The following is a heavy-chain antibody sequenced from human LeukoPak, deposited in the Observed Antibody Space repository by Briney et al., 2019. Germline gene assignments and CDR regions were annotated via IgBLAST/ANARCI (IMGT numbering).Heavy chain of an antibody. CDR3: ARGGWIRAFDI. V-gene: IGHV4-39*07. CDR1: GYSISSSNYY. J-gene: IGHJ3*02. Sequence: SETLSLTCAVSGYSISSSNYYWGWNRQPPGKGLEWIGEINHSGSTNYNPSLKSRVTISVDTSKNQFSLKLSSVTAADTAVYYCARGGWIRAFDIWGQGTMVTVSS. CDR2: INHSGST. D-gene: IGHD5-18*01.